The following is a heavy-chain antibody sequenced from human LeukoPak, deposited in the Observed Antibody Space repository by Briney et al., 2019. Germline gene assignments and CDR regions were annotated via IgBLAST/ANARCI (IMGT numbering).Heavy chain of an antibody. CDR3: AILSDYYRSGYSFDY. J-gene: IGHJ4*02. CDR2: FDPEDGET. D-gene: IGHD3-22*01. V-gene: IGHV1-24*01. Sequence: GASVQCSQKIYRSTLTGLSGQRARQAPGKRLERMGGFDPEDGETIYAQKFQGRVTMTEDTSTDTAYMELSSLRSEDTAVYCCAILSDYYRSGYSFDYRGQGTLVTVS. CDR1: RSTLTGLS.